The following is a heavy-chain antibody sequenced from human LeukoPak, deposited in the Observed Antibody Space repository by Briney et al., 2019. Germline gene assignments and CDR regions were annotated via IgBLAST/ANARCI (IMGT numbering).Heavy chain of an antibody. D-gene: IGHD3-22*01. CDR1: GFTFSSDW. Sequence: PGGSLRLSCAASGFTFSSDWMSWVRQAPGKGLEWVANIKQDGGEKHYVDSVEGRFTISRDNAKNSLYRQMNSLRVEDTAVYYCARGYYGDDAFDIWGQGTMVTVS. CDR2: IKQDGGEK. J-gene: IGHJ3*02. V-gene: IGHV3-7*04. CDR3: ARGYYGDDAFDI.